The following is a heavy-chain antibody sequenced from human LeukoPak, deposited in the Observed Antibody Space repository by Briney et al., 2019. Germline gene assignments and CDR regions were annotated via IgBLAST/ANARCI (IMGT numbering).Heavy chain of an antibody. V-gene: IGHV6-1*01. CDR2: TYYRSKWFN. CDR3: ARATGGISDY. CDR1: GDSVSSNSVS. J-gene: IGHJ4*02. D-gene: IGHD2-15*01. Sequence: SQTLSLTCAISGDSVSSNSVSWNWIRQSPSRGLEWLGRTYYRSKWFNEYAVSVRSRITINPDTTKNQFSPQLNSVTPEDTAVYYCARATGGISDYWGQGTLLTVSS.